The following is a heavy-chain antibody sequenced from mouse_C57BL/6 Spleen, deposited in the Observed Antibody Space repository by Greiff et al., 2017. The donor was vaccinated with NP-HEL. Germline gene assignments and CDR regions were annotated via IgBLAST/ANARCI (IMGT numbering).Heavy chain of an antibody. V-gene: IGHV5-17*01. J-gene: IGHJ3*01. CDR2: ISSGSSTI. D-gene: IGHD2-4*01. Sequence: EVKLVESGGGLVKPGGSLKLSCAASGFTFSDYGMHWVRQAPEKGLEWVAYISSGSSTIFYADTVKGRFTISRDNAKNTLFLQRTSLRAEDTAMYYCAREGYDYGPAWVAYWGQGTLVTVSA. CDR3: AREGYDYGPAWVAY. CDR1: GFTFSDYG.